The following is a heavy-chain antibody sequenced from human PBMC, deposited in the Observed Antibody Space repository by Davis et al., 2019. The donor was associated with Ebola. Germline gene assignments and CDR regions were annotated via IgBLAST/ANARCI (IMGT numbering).Heavy chain of an antibody. Sequence: GESLKISCAASGFPFSDYYMNWIRQAPGKGLELVSSISDTSRTIYYADSVKGRFTISRDNAKKSLFLQMNSLGAEDTAVYYCARAAVSASKAWFDPWGQGTLVTVSS. D-gene: IGHD2-2*01. CDR2: ISDTSRTI. CDR3: ARAAVSASKAWFDP. CDR1: GFPFSDYY. V-gene: IGHV3-11*01. J-gene: IGHJ5*02.